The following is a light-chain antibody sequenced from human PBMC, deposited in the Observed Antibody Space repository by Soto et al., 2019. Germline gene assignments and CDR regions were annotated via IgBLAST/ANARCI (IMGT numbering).Light chain of an antibody. Sequence: DIQLTQSPIFLSASVGDRVTISCRASQAIFNYLAWYQQKAGKPPTQLIYGASALQSGVPVRFSGSASGTDFTLTIRNMQREDFATYYCLQTYNLPRTFGQGTKVEFK. V-gene: IGKV1-9*01. CDR1: QAIFNY. CDR2: GAS. CDR3: LQTYNLPRT. J-gene: IGKJ1*01.